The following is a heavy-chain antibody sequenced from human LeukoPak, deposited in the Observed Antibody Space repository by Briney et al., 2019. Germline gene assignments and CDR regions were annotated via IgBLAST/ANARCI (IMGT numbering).Heavy chain of an antibody. J-gene: IGHJ5*02. V-gene: IGHV3-21*01. D-gene: IGHD3-10*02. CDR1: GFTFSSYS. CDR3: AVFPTHH. CDR2: ISSSGTYI. Sequence: GGSLRLSCAASGFTFSSYSMNWVRQAPGKGLEWVSSISSSGTYINYADSVKGRFTISRDNAKNSLYLQMNSLRAEDTAVYYCAVFPTHHWGQGTLVTVSS.